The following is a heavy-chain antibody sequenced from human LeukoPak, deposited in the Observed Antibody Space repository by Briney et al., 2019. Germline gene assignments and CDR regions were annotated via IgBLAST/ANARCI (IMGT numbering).Heavy chain of an antibody. CDR1: GFTFSSSW. D-gene: IGHD3-10*01. CDR3: ARANSLMVRGVISYFDS. Sequence: PGGSLRLSCAASGFTFSSSWMTWVRQAPGKGLEWVAHIKEDGTEEYYVESVKGRFTISRDNAKTSLYMQMNSLRDEDTAVYFCARANSLMVRGVISYFDSWGQGTLVTVSS. J-gene: IGHJ4*02. V-gene: IGHV3-7*02. CDR2: IKEDGTEE.